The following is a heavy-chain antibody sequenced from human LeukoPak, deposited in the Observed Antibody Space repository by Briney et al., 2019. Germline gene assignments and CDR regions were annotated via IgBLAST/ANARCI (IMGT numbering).Heavy chain of an antibody. CDR2: IYADGGGGGT. Sequence: PGGSLTLSCAVSGVTVSTNYMGWVRQAPGKGLEWVSVIYADGGGGGTYYADSVKGRFTISRDNSRNTLYLQMSNLRADDTAMYYCSRDRGRGYSFTWAQGTLVTVS. D-gene: IGHD5-12*01. CDR3: SRDRGRGYSFT. V-gene: IGHV3-53*01. CDR1: GVTVSTNY. J-gene: IGHJ5*02.